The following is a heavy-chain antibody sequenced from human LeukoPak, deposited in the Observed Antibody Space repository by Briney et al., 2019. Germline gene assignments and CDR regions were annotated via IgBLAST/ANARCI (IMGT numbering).Heavy chain of an antibody. CDR2: IKQDGSEK. Sequence: GGSLRLSCAASEFTFSSYWMSWVRQAPGKGLEWVANIKQDGSEKHYVDSVKGRFTISRDNSKNTLYLQMNSLRAEDTAVYYCARTITMIVVVNDAFDIWGQGTMVTVSS. D-gene: IGHD3-22*01. CDR3: ARTITMIVVVNDAFDI. J-gene: IGHJ3*02. V-gene: IGHV3-7*01. CDR1: EFTFSSYW.